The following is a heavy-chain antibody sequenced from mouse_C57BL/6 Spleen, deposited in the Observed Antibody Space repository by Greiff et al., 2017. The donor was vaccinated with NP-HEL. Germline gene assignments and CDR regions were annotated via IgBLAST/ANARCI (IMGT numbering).Heavy chain of an antibody. J-gene: IGHJ4*01. Sequence: VQLQQPGTELVKPGASVKLSCKASGYTFTSYWLHWVKQRPGQGLEWIGNINPSNGGTNYNEQFKSKATLTVDKSSSTAYMQLSSLTSEDSAVYYCARDGHYGNYAMDYWGQGTSVTVSS. D-gene: IGHD2-1*01. CDR3: ARDGHYGNYAMDY. V-gene: IGHV1-53*01. CDR1: GYTFTSYW. CDR2: INPSNGGT.